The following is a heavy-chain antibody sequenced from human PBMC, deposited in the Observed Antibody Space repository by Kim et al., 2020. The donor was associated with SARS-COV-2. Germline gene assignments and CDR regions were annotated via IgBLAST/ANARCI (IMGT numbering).Heavy chain of an antibody. V-gene: IGHV5-51*01. Sequence: GESLKISCKASGYNFNSYYIAWVRQMAGKGLEWLGVIYPGDSDTRYSPSFQGQVTMSVDKSTTTAFLQWSSLEASDSAIYFCARRDYDISSVTSGWFDPWGQGTHVIVSS. D-gene: IGHD3-9*01. CDR1: GYNFNSYY. CDR3: ARRDYDISSVTSGWFDP. J-gene: IGHJ5*02. CDR2: IYPGDSDT.